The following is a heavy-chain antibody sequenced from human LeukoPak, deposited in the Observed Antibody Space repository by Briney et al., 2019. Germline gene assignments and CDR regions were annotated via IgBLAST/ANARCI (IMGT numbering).Heavy chain of an antibody. D-gene: IGHD6-19*01. CDR1: GGSISSSSYY. J-gene: IGHJ3*02. V-gene: IGHV4-39*01. CDR2: IYYSGST. CDR3: ASPGWPKRAFDI. Sequence: PSETLSLTCTVSGGSISSSSYYWGWIRQPPGKGLEWIGSIYYSGSTYYNPSLKSRVTISVDTSKNQFSLKLSSVTAADTAVYYCASPGWPKRAFDIWGQGTMVTVSS.